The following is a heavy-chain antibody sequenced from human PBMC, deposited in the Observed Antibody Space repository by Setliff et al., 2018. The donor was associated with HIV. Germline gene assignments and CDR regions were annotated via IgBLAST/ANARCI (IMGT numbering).Heavy chain of an antibody. D-gene: IGHD3-3*01. CDR3: ARVCPPVRYNFWSGYYPKAGYFDY. Sequence: SETLSLTCTVPGGSIISYPNYWSWIRHHPGKGLEWIGYIHYSGSIYYNPSLKSRVTISVDTSKNQFSLKLSSVTAADTAVYYCARVCPPVRYNFWSGYYPKAGYFDYWGQGALVTVSS. V-gene: IGHV4-31*03. CDR2: IHYSGSI. J-gene: IGHJ4*02. CDR1: GGSIISYPNY.